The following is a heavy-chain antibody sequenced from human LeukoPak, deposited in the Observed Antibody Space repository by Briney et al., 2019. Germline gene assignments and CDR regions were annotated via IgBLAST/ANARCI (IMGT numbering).Heavy chain of an antibody. CDR2: IYYSGST. D-gene: IGHD6-19*01. Sequence: PSETLSLTCTVSGGSISSSSYYWGWIRQPPGKGLEWIGSIYYSGSTYYNPSLKSRVTISVDTSKNQFSLKLSSVTAADTAVYYCASRFTYRAGHDYWGQGTLVTVSS. CDR3: ASRFTYRAGHDY. J-gene: IGHJ4*02. V-gene: IGHV4-39*07. CDR1: GGSISSSSYY.